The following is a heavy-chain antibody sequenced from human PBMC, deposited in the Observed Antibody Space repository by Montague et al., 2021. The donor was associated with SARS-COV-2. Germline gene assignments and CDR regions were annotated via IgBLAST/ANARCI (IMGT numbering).Heavy chain of an antibody. D-gene: IGHD6-19*01. Sequence: SLRLSCAASGFTFSSYAMHWVRQAPGKGLEWVAVISYDGSNKYYADSVKGRFTISRDNSKNTLYLQMNSLRAEDTAVYYCARDDPYSSGRFDAFDIWGQGTMVTVSS. CDR3: ARDDPYSSGRFDAFDI. V-gene: IGHV3-30*04. CDR2: ISYDGSNK. CDR1: GFTFSSYA. J-gene: IGHJ3*02.